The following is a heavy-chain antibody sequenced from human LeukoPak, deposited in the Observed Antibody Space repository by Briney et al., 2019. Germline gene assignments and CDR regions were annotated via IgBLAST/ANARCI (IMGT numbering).Heavy chain of an antibody. Sequence: TGGSLRLSCAASGFTFSSYAMSWVRQAPGKGLEWVSVISNTGGSTFYADSAKGRFTISRDNSKNTLYLQMNSLRAEDTAVYYCAKRASGSGTSLYYFDYWGQGTLVTVSS. V-gene: IGHV3-23*01. J-gene: IGHJ4*02. CDR3: AKRASGSGTSLYYFDY. CDR1: GFTFSSYA. CDR2: ISNTGGST. D-gene: IGHD3-10*01.